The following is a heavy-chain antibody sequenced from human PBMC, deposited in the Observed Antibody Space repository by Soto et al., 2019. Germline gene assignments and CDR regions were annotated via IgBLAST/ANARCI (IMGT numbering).Heavy chain of an antibody. V-gene: IGHV4-30-4*01. Sequence: QVQLQESGPGLVKPSQTLSLTCTVSGGSISSDDYYWNWIRQPPGKGLEWIGYIHDSGSTYYNPSPRSRITISIDTPKNQCSLKLSSVTAADTAVYYCARSRSDYYDSRRGREYWGQGTLVTVSS. D-gene: IGHD3-22*01. J-gene: IGHJ4*02. CDR3: ARSRSDYYDSRRGREY. CDR2: IHDSGST. CDR1: GGSISSDDYY.